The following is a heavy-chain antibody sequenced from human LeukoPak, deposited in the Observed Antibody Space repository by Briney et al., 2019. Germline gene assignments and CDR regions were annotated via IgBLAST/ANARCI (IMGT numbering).Heavy chain of an antibody. CDR2: INNDGSVT. D-gene: IGHD3-10*01. CDR1: GFTLSRYW. CDR3: VRDWFGIDY. Sequence: GGSLRLSCAASGFTLSRYWMHWVRQVPGKGLVWVSHINNDGSVTNYAEFVKGRFTISRDNANNMLYLQMNSLGVEDTAIYYCVRDWFGIDYWGQGTLVAVSS. J-gene: IGHJ4*02. V-gene: IGHV3-74*01.